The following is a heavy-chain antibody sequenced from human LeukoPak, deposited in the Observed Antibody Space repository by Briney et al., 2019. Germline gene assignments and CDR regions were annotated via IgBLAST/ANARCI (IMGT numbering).Heavy chain of an antibody. V-gene: IGHV3-66*01. CDR1: EFSVGSNY. CDR2: IYRGGST. D-gene: IGHD3-16*02. J-gene: IGHJ4*02. Sequence: PGGSLRLSCAASEFSVGSNYMTWVRQAPGKGLEWVSLIYRGGSTYYADSVKGRFTISRDNSKNTLYLQMNSLRAEDTAVYYCATTYYDNVWGKYRALEYWGQGILVAVSS. CDR3: ATTYYDNVWGKYRALEY.